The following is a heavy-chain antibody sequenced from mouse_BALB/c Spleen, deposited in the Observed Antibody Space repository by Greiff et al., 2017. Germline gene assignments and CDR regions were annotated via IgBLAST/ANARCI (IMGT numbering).Heavy chain of an antibody. J-gene: IGHJ3*01. Sequence: VQLVESGPGLVAPSQSLSITCTVSGFSLTSYGVHWVRQPPGKGLEWLGVIWAGGSTNYNSALMSRLSISKDNSKSQVFLKMNSLQTDDTAMYYCAREADYYGSSLFAYWGQGTLVTVSA. CDR2: IWAGGST. D-gene: IGHD1-1*01. CDR3: AREADYYGSSLFAY. CDR1: GFSLTSYG. V-gene: IGHV2-9*02.